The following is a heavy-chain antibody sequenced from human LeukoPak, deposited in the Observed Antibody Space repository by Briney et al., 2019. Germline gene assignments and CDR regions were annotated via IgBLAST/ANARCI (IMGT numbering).Heavy chain of an antibody. Sequence: ASVKVSCEASGYTFTSYGISWVRQAPGQGLEWMGWISAYNGNTNYAQKLQGRVTMTEDTSTDTAYMELSSLRSEDTAVYYCATDSSSWYGRGRWGQGTLVTVSS. CDR3: ATDSSSWYGRGR. J-gene: IGHJ4*02. CDR2: ISAYNGNT. CDR1: GYTFTSYG. V-gene: IGHV1-18*01. D-gene: IGHD6-13*01.